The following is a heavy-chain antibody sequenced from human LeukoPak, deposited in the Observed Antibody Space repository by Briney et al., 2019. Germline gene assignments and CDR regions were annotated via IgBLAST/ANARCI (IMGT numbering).Heavy chain of an antibody. Sequence: GGSLRLSCATSGLTFSSYNMNWVRQAPGKGLEWVSYIDSGGTNIYYAASVRGRFTVSRNNAEKSLHLQMKSLRDDDTAVYYCATDIYYYNLRESSGDYWGQRTLVSVSP. CDR3: ATDIYYYNLRESSGDY. J-gene: IGHJ4*02. V-gene: IGHV3-48*02. CDR2: IDSGGTNI. CDR1: GLTFSSYN. D-gene: IGHD3-10*01.